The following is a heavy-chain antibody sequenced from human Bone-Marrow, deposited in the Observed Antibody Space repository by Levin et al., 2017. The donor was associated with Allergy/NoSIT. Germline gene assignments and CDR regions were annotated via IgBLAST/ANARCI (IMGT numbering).Heavy chain of an antibody. J-gene: IGHJ3*01. CDR3: AKGGHSSGDWSQVFDA. D-gene: IGHD3-22*01. CDR1: GFTSDVYS. V-gene: IGHV3-9*02. CDR2: ISWNSDYI. Sequence: SLKISCAASGFTSDVYSMHWVRQAPGKGLEWVSSISWNSDYIVYADSLKGRLTFSRGNPKNVLYLQMNSLRPEDTALYYCAKGGHSSGDWSQVFDAWGQGTMVTGSS.